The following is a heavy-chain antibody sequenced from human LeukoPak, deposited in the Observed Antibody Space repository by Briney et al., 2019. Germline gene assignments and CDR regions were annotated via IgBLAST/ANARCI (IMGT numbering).Heavy chain of an antibody. J-gene: IGHJ4*02. CDR3: ARGANWNYDY. D-gene: IGHD1-20*01. Sequence: ASVKVSSMASGYTFSKYYIHWVRQAPGQGLEWMGLINPTGGSTTYAQKFQGRVTMTRDMSTSTVYMEVSSLRYEDTAVYYCARGANWNYDYGGQGTLVTVSS. V-gene: IGHV1-46*01. CDR2: INPTGGST. CDR1: GYTFSKYY.